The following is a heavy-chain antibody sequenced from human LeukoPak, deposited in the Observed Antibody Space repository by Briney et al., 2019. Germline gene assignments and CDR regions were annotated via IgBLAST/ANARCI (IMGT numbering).Heavy chain of an antibody. CDR3: ARGGTGYSSSWPRAWFDP. V-gene: IGHV1-69*05. D-gene: IGHD6-13*01. J-gene: IGHJ5*02. CDR2: IIPFFGTA. Sequence: SVKVSCKASGGTFSSYAISWVRQAPGQGLEWMGGIIPFFGTANYAQKLQGRVTMTTDTSTSTAYMELRSLRSDDTAVYYCARGGTGYSSSWPRAWFDPWGQGTLVTVSS. CDR1: GGTFSSYA.